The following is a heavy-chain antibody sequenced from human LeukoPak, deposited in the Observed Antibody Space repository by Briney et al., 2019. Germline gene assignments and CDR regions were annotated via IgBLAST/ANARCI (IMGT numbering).Heavy chain of an antibody. Sequence: PSETLSLTCTVSGGSISSGGSYWSWIRQHPGKGLEWIGYIYYSGSTYYNPSLKSRITISVDTSKNQFSLKLTSVTAADTAVYYCARVAGSRQVRGGWFDPWGQGTLATVSS. CDR3: ARVAGSRQVRGGWFDP. V-gene: IGHV4-31*03. J-gene: IGHJ5*02. CDR1: GGSISSGGSY. D-gene: IGHD6-13*01. CDR2: IYYSGST.